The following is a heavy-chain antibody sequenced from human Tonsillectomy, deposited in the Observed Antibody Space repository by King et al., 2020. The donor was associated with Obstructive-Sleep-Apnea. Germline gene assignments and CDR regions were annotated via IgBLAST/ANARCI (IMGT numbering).Heavy chain of an antibody. J-gene: IGHJ4*02. CDR3: ASGRVSYTITDY. CDR2: MYHSGRT. V-gene: IGHV4-38-2*02. Sequence: QLQESGPGLVKPSETLSLTCTVSGYSISSGYYWGWIRQPPGKGLEWIGSMYHSGRTSYNPSLKSRVTISVDTSKNQFSLKLSSVTAADTAVYYCASGRVSYTITDYWGQGTLVTVSS. CDR1: GYSISSGYY. D-gene: IGHD1-26*01.